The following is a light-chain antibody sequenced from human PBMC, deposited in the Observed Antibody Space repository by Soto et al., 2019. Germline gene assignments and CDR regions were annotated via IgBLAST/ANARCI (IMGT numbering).Light chain of an antibody. CDR3: QQYGSSPKT. V-gene: IGKV3-20*01. Sequence: EILLTQSPGTLSLSPGERSTLSCRASQSVSSSYLAWYQQKPDQAPRLLIYGASSRATGIPDRFSGSGSGTDFTLTISRLEPEDFAVYYCQQYGSSPKTFGQGTKVDIK. J-gene: IGKJ1*01. CDR1: QSVSSSY. CDR2: GAS.